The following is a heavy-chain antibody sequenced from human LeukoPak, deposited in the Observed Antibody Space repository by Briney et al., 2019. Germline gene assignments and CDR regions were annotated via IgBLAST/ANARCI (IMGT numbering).Heavy chain of an antibody. V-gene: IGHV2-70*04. CDR1: GFSLSTSGMR. J-gene: IGHJ3*02. CDR3: VRTSLTYYYDSSGYYSDAFDI. D-gene: IGHD3-22*01. CDR2: IDWDDDK. Sequence: SGPALVKPTQTLTLTCTFSGFSLSTSGMRVSWIHQPPGKALEWLARIDWDDDKFYSSSLKTRLTISKDTSKNQVVLTMTNMDPVDTATYYCVRTSLTYYYDSSGYYSDAFDIWGQGTMVTVSS.